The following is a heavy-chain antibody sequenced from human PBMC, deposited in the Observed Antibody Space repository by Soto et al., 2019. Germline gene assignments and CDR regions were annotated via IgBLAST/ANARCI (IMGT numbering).Heavy chain of an antibody. CDR2: IYYSGST. CDR3: ARARVFPGRDWFDP. J-gene: IGHJ5*02. CDR1: GGSISSGDYY. Sequence: SETLSLTCTVSGGSISSGDYYWSWIRQPPGKGLEWIGYIYYSGSTYYNPSLKSRVTISVDTSKNQFSLKLSSVTAADTAVYYCARARVFPGRDWFDPWGQGTLVTVSS. V-gene: IGHV4-30-4*01.